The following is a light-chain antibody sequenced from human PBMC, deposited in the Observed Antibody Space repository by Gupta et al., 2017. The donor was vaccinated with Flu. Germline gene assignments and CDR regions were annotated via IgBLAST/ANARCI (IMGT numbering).Light chain of an antibody. V-gene: IGKV2-30*01. CDR1: SDRNTW. Sequence: SDRNTWLPWFQQKPGQSPRLLIYKVSYRPSGVPDRFSGSGSGTEFTLNISRVEAEDFGSYYCMQGAEWPCTFGQGTTVEIK. CDR2: KVS. J-gene: IGKJ2*02. CDR3: MQGAEWPCT.